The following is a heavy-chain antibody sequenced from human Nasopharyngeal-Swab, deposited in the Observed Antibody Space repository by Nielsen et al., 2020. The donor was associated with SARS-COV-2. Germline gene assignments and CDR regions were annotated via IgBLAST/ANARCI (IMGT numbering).Heavy chain of an antibody. J-gene: IGHJ6*02. D-gene: IGHD2-2*01. CDR1: GGSFSSYA. V-gene: IGHV1-69*06. CDR2: IIPIFGTA. Sequence: SVKVSCKASGGSFSSYAISWVRQAPGQGLEWMGGIIPIFGTANYAQKFQGRVTITADKSTSTAYMELSSLRSEDTAVYYCARAIEGPGDYQLHGCYYYYGMDVWGQGTTVTVSS. CDR3: ARAIEGPGDYQLHGCYYYYGMDV.